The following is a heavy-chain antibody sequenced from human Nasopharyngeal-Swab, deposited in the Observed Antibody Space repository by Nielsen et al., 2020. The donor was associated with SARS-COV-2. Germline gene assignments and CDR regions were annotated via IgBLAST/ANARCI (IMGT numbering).Heavy chain of an antibody. J-gene: IGHJ4*02. V-gene: IGHV4-61*01. Sequence: SETLSLTCTVSGGSVSSGSYYWSWIRQPPGKGLEWIGYIYYSGSTNYNPSLKSRVTISVDTSKNQFSLKLSSVTAADTAVYYCASGSRQFDYWGQGTLVTVSS. CDR3: ASGSRQFDY. CDR1: GGSVSSGSYY. CDR2: IYYSGST.